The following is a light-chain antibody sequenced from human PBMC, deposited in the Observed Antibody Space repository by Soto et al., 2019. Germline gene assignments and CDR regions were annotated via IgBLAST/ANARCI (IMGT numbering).Light chain of an antibody. J-gene: IGKJ1*01. CDR3: QQYNNWPKT. V-gene: IGKV3-15*01. CDR2: GAS. Sequence: EIVLTQSPGTLSLSVGERVTLSCRASQSVSSYLAWYQQKPGQAPRLLIYGASTRATGIPARFSGSGSGTEFTLTISSLQSEDFAVYYCQQYNNWPKTFGQGTKV. CDR1: QSVSSY.